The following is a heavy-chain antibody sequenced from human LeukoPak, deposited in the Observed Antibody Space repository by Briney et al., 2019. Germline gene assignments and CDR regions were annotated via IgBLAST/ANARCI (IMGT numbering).Heavy chain of an antibody. V-gene: IGHV4-59*12. CDR3: ARGEYYYGSGSQWSDP. J-gene: IGHJ5*02. CDR1: GGSISSYY. Sequence: SETLSLTCTVSGGSISSYYWSWIRQPPGKGLEWIGYIYYSGSTNYNPSLKSRVTISVDTSKNQFSLKLSSVTAADTAVYYCARGEYYYGSGSQWSDPWGQGTLVTVSS. D-gene: IGHD3-10*01. CDR2: IYYSGST.